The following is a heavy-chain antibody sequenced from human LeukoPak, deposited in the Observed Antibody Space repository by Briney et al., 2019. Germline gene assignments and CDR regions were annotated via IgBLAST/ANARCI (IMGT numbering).Heavy chain of an antibody. Sequence: TGGSLRLSCAASGFTFSRNWMNWVRQAPGKGLEWVANIKEDGSGKYYVDSVRGRFTVSRANAKNSLYLQMDNLRAEDTAVYYCVRLFGGVTTFDYWGQGTLVTVSS. CDR3: VRLFGGVTTFDY. D-gene: IGHD4-17*01. J-gene: IGHJ4*02. V-gene: IGHV3-7*01. CDR1: GFTFSRNW. CDR2: IKEDGSGK.